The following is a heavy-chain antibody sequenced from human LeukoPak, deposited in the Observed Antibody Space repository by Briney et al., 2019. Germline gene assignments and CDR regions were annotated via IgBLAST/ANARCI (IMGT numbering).Heavy chain of an antibody. V-gene: IGHV4-38-2*01. CDR2: IYHSGNT. J-gene: IGHJ2*01. CDR3: ARRPSGSTAGDHRPAWYFDL. CDR1: GYSISSGYY. Sequence: SETLSLTCAVSGYSISSGYYWGWIRQPPGKGLEWIGSIYHSGNTYHNPSLKSRVTISVDTSKNQFSLKLSSVTAADTAVYYCARRPSGSTAGDHRPAWYFDLWGRGTLVTVTS. D-gene: IGHD7-27*01.